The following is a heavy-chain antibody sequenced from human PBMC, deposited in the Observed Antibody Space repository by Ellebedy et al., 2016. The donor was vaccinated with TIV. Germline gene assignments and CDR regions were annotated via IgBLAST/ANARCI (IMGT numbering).Heavy chain of an antibody. CDR1: NGSFSGYY. CDR2: INHSGNT. CDR3: ASGLPAAWELAGA. J-gene: IGHJ4*02. D-gene: IGHD1-26*01. V-gene: IGHV4-34*01. Sequence: SETLSLXCAVFNGSFSGYYWSWIRQPPGKGLEWIGEINHSGNTSYNPSLKIRVTISADTSRNHFSLKLSSVTAADTAVYYCASGLPAAWELAGAWGQGTLVTVSS.